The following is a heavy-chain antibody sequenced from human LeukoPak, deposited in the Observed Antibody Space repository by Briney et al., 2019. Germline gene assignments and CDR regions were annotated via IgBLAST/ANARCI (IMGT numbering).Heavy chain of an antibody. J-gene: IGHJ4*02. CDR3: VGRRTSAAGNF. V-gene: IGHV3-7*01. Sequence: GGSLRLSCAASGFTFSNYWMNWVRQAPGKGLQWVANINRDGGEEYYVDSVKGRFTISRDNAKNSLSLQMSSLRAEDTAVYYCVGRRTSAAGNFWGQGTLVTVSS. CDR2: INRDGGEE. CDR1: GFTFSNYW. D-gene: IGHD6-13*01.